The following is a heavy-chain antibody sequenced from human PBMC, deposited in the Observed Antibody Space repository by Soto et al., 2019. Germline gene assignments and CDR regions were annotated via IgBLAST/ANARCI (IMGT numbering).Heavy chain of an antibody. D-gene: IGHD6-19*01. CDR3: ARVTGAVAGTAYFQH. CDR2: IYHSGST. Sequence: PSETLSLTCAVSSGSISSSNWWSWVRQPPGKGLEWIGEIYHSGSTNYNPSLKSRVTISVDKSKNQFSLKLSSVTAADTAVYYCARVTGAVAGTAYFQHWGQGTLVTVSS. J-gene: IGHJ1*01. V-gene: IGHV4-4*02. CDR1: SGSISSSNW.